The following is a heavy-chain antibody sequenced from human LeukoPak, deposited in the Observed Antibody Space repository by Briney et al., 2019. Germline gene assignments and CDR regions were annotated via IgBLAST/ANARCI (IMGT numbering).Heavy chain of an antibody. CDR3: AREAGYYGSGFYYFDY. CDR1: GYSISSGYY. CDR2: IYHSGST. J-gene: IGHJ4*02. D-gene: IGHD3-10*01. V-gene: IGHV4-38-2*02. Sequence: SETLSLTCAVSGYSISSGYYWGWIRQPPGKGLEWIGSIYHSGSTYYNPSLKSRVTISVDTSKNQFSLKLSSVTAADTAVYYCAREAGYYGSGFYYFDYWGQGTLVTASS.